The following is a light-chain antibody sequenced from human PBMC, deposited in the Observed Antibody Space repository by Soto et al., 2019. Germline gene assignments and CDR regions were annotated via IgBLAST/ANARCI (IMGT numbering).Light chain of an antibody. CDR2: GAS. CDR3: QQYGNAPPST. Sequence: EIVLTQSPGTLSLSPGERATLSCRASQSVSNNYLAWYQQKPGQAPRLLIYGASNRATGIPDRFSGSGSGTDFTLTISRLEPEDSAVYYCQQYGNAPPSTFGQGTKVEIK. J-gene: IGKJ1*01. CDR1: QSVSNNY. V-gene: IGKV3-20*01.